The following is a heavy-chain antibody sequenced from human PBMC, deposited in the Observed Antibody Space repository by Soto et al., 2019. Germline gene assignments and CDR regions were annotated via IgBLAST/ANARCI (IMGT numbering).Heavy chain of an antibody. J-gene: IGHJ4*02. V-gene: IGHV6-1*01. CDR2: TGYTSKWYN. CDR3: ARGKYSAFDY. CDR1: GDSISTNNVA. Sequence: QVQLQQSGPGLVKPSQTLSLTCAISGDSISTNNVAWNWIRQSPSGGLEWLGRTGYTSKWYNDYAVSVRSRITISPDTSKNQFSLQLNSVTLEDTAVYYCARGKYSAFDYWGQGTLVTVSS. D-gene: IGHD5-18*01.